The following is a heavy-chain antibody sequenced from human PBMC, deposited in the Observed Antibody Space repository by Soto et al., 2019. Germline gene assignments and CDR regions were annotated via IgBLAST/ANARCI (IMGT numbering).Heavy chain of an antibody. Sequence: QVQLVESGGGVVQPGRSLRLSCAASGFTFSSYGMHWVRQAPGKGLEWVAIISYDGSNTYYADSVKGRFTISRDNSKNTXYXXMNSLRAEDKSVYYCAKEGGLSGSYYISSSYYFDYWGQGTLVTVSS. CDR3: AKEGGLSGSYYISSSYYFDY. J-gene: IGHJ4*02. D-gene: IGHD1-26*01. CDR1: GFTFSSYG. CDR2: ISYDGSNT. V-gene: IGHV3-30*18.